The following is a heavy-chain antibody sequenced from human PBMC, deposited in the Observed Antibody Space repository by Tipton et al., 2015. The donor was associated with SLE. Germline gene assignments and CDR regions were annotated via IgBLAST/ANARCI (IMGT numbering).Heavy chain of an antibody. CDR1: GESFSGSY. V-gene: IGHV4-59*08. CDR3: ARSPPSQVYDY. CDR2: MHYSGST. J-gene: IGHJ4*02. Sequence: TLSLTCAVYGESFSGSYWSWIRQPPGKGLEWIGYMHYSGSTNYNPSLQSRVTISVDTSKNQFSLKLSSVTAADTAVYYCARSPPSQVYDYWGQGNLVTVSS.